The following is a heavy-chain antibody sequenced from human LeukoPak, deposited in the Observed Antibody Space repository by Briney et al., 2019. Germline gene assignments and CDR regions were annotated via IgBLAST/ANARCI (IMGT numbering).Heavy chain of an antibody. V-gene: IGHV3-9*01. D-gene: IGHD5-12*01. CDR3: AKDNSPRDIGQQPGERRLDFDL. Sequence: GGSLRLSCAASGFIFSSYAMSWVRQAPGKGLEWVSGISWNSGSIGYADSVKGRFTISRDNAKNSLYLQMNSLRAEDTALYYCAKDNSPRDIGQQPGERRLDFDLWGRGTLVTVSS. CDR2: ISWNSGSI. J-gene: IGHJ2*01. CDR1: GFIFSSYA.